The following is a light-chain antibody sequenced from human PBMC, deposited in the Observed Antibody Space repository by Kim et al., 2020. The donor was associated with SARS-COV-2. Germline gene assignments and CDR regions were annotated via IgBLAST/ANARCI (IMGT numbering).Light chain of an antibody. CDR1: QSVFRN. CDR3: QQYHKWPYT. Sequence: SVSPGERASLCCRANQSVFRNLAWYQQIPGRAPRLLFSTASARASAIPARFSGGGSGTEFTLTISNLQSDDFAVYYCQQYHKWPYTFGQGTKLEL. J-gene: IGKJ2*01. CDR2: TAS. V-gene: IGKV3-15*01.